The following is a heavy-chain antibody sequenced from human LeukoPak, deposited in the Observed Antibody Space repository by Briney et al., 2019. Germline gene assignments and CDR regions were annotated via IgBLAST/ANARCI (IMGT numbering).Heavy chain of an antibody. CDR1: GGSISSSSYY. V-gene: IGHV4-39*07. Sequence: SETLSLTCTVSGGSISSSSYYWGWIRQPPGKGLEWIGSIYYSGSTYYNPSLKSRVTISVDTSKNQFSLKLSSVTAADTVVYYCAIRDGDYYDSSGYYYGRAFDIWGQGTMVTVSS. CDR2: IYYSGST. D-gene: IGHD3-22*01. CDR3: AIRDGDYYDSSGYYYGRAFDI. J-gene: IGHJ3*02.